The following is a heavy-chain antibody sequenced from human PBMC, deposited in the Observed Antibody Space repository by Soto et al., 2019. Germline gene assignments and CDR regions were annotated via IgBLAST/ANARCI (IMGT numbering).Heavy chain of an antibody. CDR2: ISYDGSNK. V-gene: IGHV3-30*18. CDR1: GFTFSSYG. Sequence: GGSLRLSCAASGFTFSSYGMHWVRQAPGKGLEWVAVISYDGSNKYYADSVKGRFTISRDNSKNTLYLQMNSLRAEDTAVYYCAKDTLYSSSRWDYGMDVWGQGTTVTVSS. J-gene: IGHJ6*02. CDR3: AKDTLYSSSRWDYGMDV. D-gene: IGHD6-13*01.